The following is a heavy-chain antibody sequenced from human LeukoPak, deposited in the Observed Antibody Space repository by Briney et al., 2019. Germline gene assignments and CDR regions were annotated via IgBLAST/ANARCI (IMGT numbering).Heavy chain of an antibody. CDR3: ASAAAAGTLDV. J-gene: IGHJ6*04. CDR2: IHSSGST. CDR1: GGSISNYY. Sequence: SETLSLTCTVSGGSISNYYWSWIRQPPGKGLEWIGYIHSSGSTNYNPSLKSRVTISVDTSKNQFSLKLSSVTAADTAVYYCASAAAAGTLDVWGKGTTVTVSS. D-gene: IGHD6-13*01. V-gene: IGHV4-59*01.